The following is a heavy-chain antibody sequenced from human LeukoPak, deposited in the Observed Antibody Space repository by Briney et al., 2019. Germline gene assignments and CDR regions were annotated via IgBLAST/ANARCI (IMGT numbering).Heavy chain of an antibody. J-gene: IGHJ5*02. CDR2: INPSGGST. D-gene: IGHD4-11*01. V-gene: IGHV1-46*01. CDR1: GYTFTSYY. CDR3: ARVCPHDYGNVGWFDP. Sequence: ASVKVSCKASGYTFTSYYMHWVRQAPGQGLEWMGIINPSGGSTSYAQKFQGRVTMTRDTSTSTVYMELSSLRFEDTAVYYCARVCPHDYGNVGWFDPWGQGTLVTVSS.